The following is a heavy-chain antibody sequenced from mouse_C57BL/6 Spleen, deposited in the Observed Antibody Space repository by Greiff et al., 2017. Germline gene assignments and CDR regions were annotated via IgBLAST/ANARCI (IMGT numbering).Heavy chain of an antibody. J-gene: IGHJ3*01. CDR1: GYTFTSYW. Sequence: QVQLQQPGAELVMPGASVKLSCKASGYTFTSYWMHWVKQRPGQGLEWIGEIDPSDSYTNYNQKFKGKSTLTVDKSSSTAYMQLSSLTSEDAAVYYCAGYGNRRGFAYWGQGTLVTVSA. CDR3: AGYGNRRGFAY. D-gene: IGHD2-1*01. V-gene: IGHV1-69*01. CDR2: IDPSDSYT.